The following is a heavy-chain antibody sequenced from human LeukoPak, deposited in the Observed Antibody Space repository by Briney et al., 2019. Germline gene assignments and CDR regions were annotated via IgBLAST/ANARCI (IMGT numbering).Heavy chain of an antibody. CDR3: ARRHVVYTSSSDPYYFDY. D-gene: IGHD6-6*01. CDR1: GDSINIYY. J-gene: IGHJ4*02. V-gene: IGHV4-59*01. Sequence: SETLSLTCTVSGDSINIYYRSWIRQPPGKGLECIGSIYYSGTTKYNPSLKSRVTISVDTSKNQFSLKLSSVTAADTAVYYCARRHVVYTSSSDPYYFDYWGQGTLVTVSS. CDR2: IYYSGTT.